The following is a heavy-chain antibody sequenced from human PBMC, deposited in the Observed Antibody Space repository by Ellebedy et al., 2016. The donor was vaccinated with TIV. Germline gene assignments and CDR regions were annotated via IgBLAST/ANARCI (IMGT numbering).Heavy chain of an antibody. D-gene: IGHD2-2*01. J-gene: IGHJ4*02. CDR2: ISGSSAYI. CDR1: GFSFSTYS. V-gene: IGHV3-21*01. CDR3: ARCSGTTCLRSDPLGY. Sequence: GESLKISXAASGFSFSTYSMIWVRQAPGKGLEWVSAISGSSAYIHYTDSVKGRFTISRDNAKSSLYLQMNNLRADDTAVYYCARCSGTTCLRSDPLGYWGQGTLVTVSS.